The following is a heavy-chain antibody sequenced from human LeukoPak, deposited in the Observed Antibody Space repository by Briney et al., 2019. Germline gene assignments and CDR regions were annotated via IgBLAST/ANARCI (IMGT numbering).Heavy chain of an antibody. CDR3: VRDLEMATTLYWYFDL. J-gene: IGHJ2*01. D-gene: IGHD5-24*01. CDR1: GGSFNNYA. V-gene: IGHV1-69*04. Sequence: SVKVSCKASGGSFNNYAISWVRQAPGQGLEWMGRIIPIFGIANSAQKFQGRVTITADKSTNTAYMELSSLRSEDTAVYYCVRDLEMATTLYWYFDLWGRGTLVTVSS. CDR2: IIPIFGIA.